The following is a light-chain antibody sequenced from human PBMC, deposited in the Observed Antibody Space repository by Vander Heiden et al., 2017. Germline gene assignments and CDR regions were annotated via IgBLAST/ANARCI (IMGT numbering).Light chain of an antibody. CDR3: QQYYSYPLT. CDR1: QGISSY. J-gene: IGKJ4*01. V-gene: IGKV1-8*01. CDR2: AAS. Sequence: AIRMTQPPSSFPASTGDRVTFPCRPSQGISSYLAWYQQKPGKAPKLLIYAASTLQSGVPSRFSGSGSGTDFTLTISCLQSEDFATYYCQQYYSYPLTFGGGTKVEIK.